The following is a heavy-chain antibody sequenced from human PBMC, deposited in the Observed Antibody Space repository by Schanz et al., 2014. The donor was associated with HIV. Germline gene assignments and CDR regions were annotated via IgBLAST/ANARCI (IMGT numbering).Heavy chain of an antibody. D-gene: IGHD2-2*01. J-gene: IGHJ5*02. V-gene: IGHV1-18*01. CDR1: GYTFSNYD. Sequence: QVHLVQSGAEVKKPGASVKVSCKASGYTFSNYDINWVRQAPGQGLEWMGWISAYNGNTNYAQKLQGRVTMTTDTSTSTAYMELRNLRSDDTAVYYCARDLRVVPAASDNWFDPWGQGTLVTVSS. CDR3: ARDLRVVPAASDNWFDP. CDR2: ISAYNGNT.